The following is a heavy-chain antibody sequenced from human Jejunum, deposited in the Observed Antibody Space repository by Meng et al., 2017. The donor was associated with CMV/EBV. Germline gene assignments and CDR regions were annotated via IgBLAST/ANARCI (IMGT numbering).Heavy chain of an antibody. CDR2: VPSTPVP. V-gene: IGHV4-59*12. CDR3: ARGRWTGGWFDP. J-gene: IGHJ5*02. D-gene: IGHD3/OR15-3a*01. Sequence: VSGDSIRTYFVTSVRRVPANVLKSIGYVPSTPVPTSPPSFPPRLPISADTSKNQVSLRLTSVTAADTAVFYCARGRWTGGWFDPWGQGILVTVSS. CDR1: GDSIRTYF.